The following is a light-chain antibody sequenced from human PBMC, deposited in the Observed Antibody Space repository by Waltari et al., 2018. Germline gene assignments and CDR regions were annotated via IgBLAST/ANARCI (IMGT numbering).Light chain of an antibody. V-gene: IGLV1-44*01. Sequence: QSVLTQPPSASGTPGQRVTISCSGSTSNIGNNPVTWYQQLPGTAPKVLIYNDDQRPWGVPDRFSVSKSGPSASLAISGLQSDDEGDYYCAARDDSLNVWVFGGGTKVTVL. J-gene: IGLJ3*02. CDR2: NDD. CDR1: TSNIGNNP. CDR3: AARDDSLNVWV.